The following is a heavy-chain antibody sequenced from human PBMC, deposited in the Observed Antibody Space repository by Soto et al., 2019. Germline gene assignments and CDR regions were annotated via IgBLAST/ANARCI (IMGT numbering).Heavy chain of an antibody. CDR1: GFTFSSYA. Sequence: ESGGGLVQPGGSLRLSCAASGFTFSSYAMSWVRQAPGKGLEWVSAISGSGGSTYYADSVKGRFTISRDNSKNRLYLEMNSLRADDTAVYYCAKMVVPAAINDAFDIWGQGTMVTVSS. CDR2: ISGSGGST. J-gene: IGHJ3*02. V-gene: IGHV3-23*01. D-gene: IGHD2-2*01. CDR3: AKMVVPAAINDAFDI.